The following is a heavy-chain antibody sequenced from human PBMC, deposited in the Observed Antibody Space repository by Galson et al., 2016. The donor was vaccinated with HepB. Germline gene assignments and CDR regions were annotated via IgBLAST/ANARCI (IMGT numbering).Heavy chain of an antibody. CDR1: GFTFNLYD. J-gene: IGHJ4*02. CDR3: ARTSRSGYYLDY. Sequence: SLRLSCAVSGFTFNLYDMHWVRQPPGKGLEWVAVDSYDTFDKYYADSVKGRFTISRDTSNNTLHLQMNSLRAEDTAVYYCARTSRSGYYLDYWGQGTPVTVSS. CDR2: DSYDTFDK. D-gene: IGHD3-3*01. V-gene: IGHV3-33*05.